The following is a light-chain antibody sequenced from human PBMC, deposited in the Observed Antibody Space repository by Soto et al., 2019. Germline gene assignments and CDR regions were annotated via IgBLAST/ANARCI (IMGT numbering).Light chain of an antibody. J-gene: IGKJ2*01. CDR3: LQYNSYPYT. Sequence: DIQMTQSPSAMSASVGDRVTITCRASQGINNYLAWFQQIPGKVPKRLIYTASNLQGGVPSRFSGSGSGTEFTLTISSLQPEDFATYYCLQYNSYPYTFGQGTKLEIK. V-gene: IGKV1-17*03. CDR1: QGINNY. CDR2: TAS.